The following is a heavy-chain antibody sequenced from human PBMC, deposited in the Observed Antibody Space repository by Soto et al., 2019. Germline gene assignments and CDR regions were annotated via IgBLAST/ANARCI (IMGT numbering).Heavy chain of an antibody. D-gene: IGHD2-15*01. Sequence: QVQLVESGGGVVQPGRSLRLSCAASGFTFSSYAMHWVRQAPGKGLEWVAVISYDGSNKYYADSVKGRFTISRDNSKNTLYLQMNSLRAEDTGVYYCARERVVTANDYYYYYGMQVW. V-gene: IGHV3-30-3*01. CDR1: GFTFSSYA. CDR2: ISYDGSNK. J-gene: IGHJ6*01. CDR3: ARERVVTANDYYYYYGMQV.